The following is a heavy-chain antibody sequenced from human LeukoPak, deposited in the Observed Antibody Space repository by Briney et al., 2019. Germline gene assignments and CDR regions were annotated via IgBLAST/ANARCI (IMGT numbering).Heavy chain of an antibody. CDR2: INHSGST. Sequence: PSETLSLTCAVYGGSFSDYYWSWIRQPPGKGLEWIGEINHSGSTNYNPSLKSRVTISVDTSKNQFSLKLSSVTAADTAVYYCARALYYDFWSGPYYFDYWGQGTLVTVSS. CDR3: ARALYYDFWSGPYYFDY. CDR1: GGSFSDYY. J-gene: IGHJ4*02. V-gene: IGHV4-34*01. D-gene: IGHD3-3*01.